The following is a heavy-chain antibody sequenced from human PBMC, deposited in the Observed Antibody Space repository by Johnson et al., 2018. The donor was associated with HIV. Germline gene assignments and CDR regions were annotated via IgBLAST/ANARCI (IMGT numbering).Heavy chain of an antibody. CDR1: GFPFGDYA. J-gene: IGHJ3*02. Sequence: VQLVESGGGLVEPGRSLRLSCTTSGFPFGDYAMSWFRQAPGKGLEWVSFIRRKAYGETTEYAASVNGRFTISRDDSKSVAFLQMNSLKTEDTAVYFCTGGRDLRAFDIWGQGTMVTVSS. D-gene: IGHD2-21*02. CDR3: TGGRDLRAFDI. CDR2: IRRKAYGETT. V-gene: IGHV3-49*03.